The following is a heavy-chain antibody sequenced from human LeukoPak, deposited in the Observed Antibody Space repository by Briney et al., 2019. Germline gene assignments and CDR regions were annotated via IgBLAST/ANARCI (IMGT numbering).Heavy chain of an antibody. V-gene: IGHV4-4*07. CDR1: GGSISSYY. CDR3: ARDLSASPYYYYYMDV. Sequence: SETLSLTCTVSGGSISSYYWSWIRQPAGKGLEWIGRIYTSGSTNYSPSLKSRVTMSVDTSRNQFSLKLSSVTAADTAVYYCARDLSASPYYYYYMDVWGKGTTVTVSS. D-gene: IGHD2-2*01. CDR2: IYTSGST. J-gene: IGHJ6*03.